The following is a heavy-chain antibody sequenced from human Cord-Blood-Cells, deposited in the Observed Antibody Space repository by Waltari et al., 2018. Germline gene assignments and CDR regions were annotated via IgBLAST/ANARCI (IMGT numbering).Heavy chain of an antibody. J-gene: IGHJ3*02. CDR1: GGTFSSYA. D-gene: IGHD2-2*01. V-gene: IGHV1-69*09. CDR3: ARSIVPAAIRDFWSGYAFDI. CDR2: IVPILGIA. Sequence: QVQLVQSGAEVKKPGSSVKVSCKASGGTFSSYAISWVRQAPGQGLEWMGRIVPILGIANYAQKCQGRVTITADKSTSTAYMELSSLRSEDTAVYYCARSIVPAAIRDFWSGYAFDIWGQGTMVTVSS.